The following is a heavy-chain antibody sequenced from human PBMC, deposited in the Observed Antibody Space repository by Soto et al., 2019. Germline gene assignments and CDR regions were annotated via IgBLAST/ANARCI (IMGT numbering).Heavy chain of an antibody. V-gene: IGHV4-4*02. D-gene: IGHD6-13*01. J-gene: IGHJ5*02. CDR3: ARSMYSSPFVP. CDR1: GGSISSSNW. CDR2: IYHSGST. Sequence: SETLCLTCAVSGGSISSSNWWSWVRQPPGKGLEWIGEIYHSGSTNYNPSLKSRVTIPVDKSKNQFSLKLSSVTAADTAVYYSARSMYSSPFVPWGQGTLVTVSS.